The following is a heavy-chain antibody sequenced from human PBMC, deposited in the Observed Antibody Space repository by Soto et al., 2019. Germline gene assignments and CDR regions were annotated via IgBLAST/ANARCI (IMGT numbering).Heavy chain of an antibody. CDR2: IIPIFGTA. J-gene: IGHJ4*02. V-gene: IGHV1-69*12. CDR1: GGTFSSYA. CDR3: ARDPPSHYYDSSGYTDY. D-gene: IGHD3-22*01. Sequence: QVQLVQSGAEVKKPGSSVKVSCKASGGTFSSYAISWVRQAPGQGLEWMGGIIPIFGTANYPQKFQGRVTITADESTSTAYMELSSLRSEDTAVYYCARDPPSHYYDSSGYTDYWGQGTLVTVSS.